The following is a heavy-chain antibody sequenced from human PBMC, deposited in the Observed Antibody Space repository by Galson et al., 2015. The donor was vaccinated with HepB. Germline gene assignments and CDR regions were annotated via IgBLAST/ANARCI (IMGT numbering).Heavy chain of an antibody. D-gene: IGHD3-3*01. V-gene: IGHV1-8*01. J-gene: IGHJ6*03. CDR3: ARAVHKITIFGVVTPYYYYYMDV. Sequence: SVKVSCKASGYTFTSYDINWVRQATGQGLEWMGWMNPNSGNTGYAQKFQGRVTMTRNTSISTAYMELSSLRSEDTAVYYCARAVHKITIFGVVTPYYYYYMDVWGKGTPVTVSS. CDR2: MNPNSGNT. CDR1: GYTFTSYD.